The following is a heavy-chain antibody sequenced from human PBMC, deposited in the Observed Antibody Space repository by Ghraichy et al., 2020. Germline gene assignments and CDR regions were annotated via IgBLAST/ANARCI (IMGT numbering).Heavy chain of an antibody. CDR1: GYTLTELS. V-gene: IGHV1-24*01. Sequence: ASVKVSCKVSGYTLTELSMHWVRPAPGTGLEWMGGFDPEDGETIYEPKFQGRVTMTEDTSTDTAYMELRSLRSEDTAVYYCATISTPDIVVVPAAIEDPYFDYWGQGTLVTVSS. J-gene: IGHJ4*02. CDR3: ATISTPDIVVVPAAIEDPYFDY. CDR2: FDPEDGET. D-gene: IGHD2-2*02.